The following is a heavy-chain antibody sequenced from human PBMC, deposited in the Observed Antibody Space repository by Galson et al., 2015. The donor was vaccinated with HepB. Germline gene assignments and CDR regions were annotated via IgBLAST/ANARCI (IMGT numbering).Heavy chain of an antibody. CDR3: ARGDYDILTGYYVASFDV. Sequence: SVKVSCKGSGYSFNSYALHWVRQAPGQRLEWVGWINAGNGNTRSSQKFQGRVTITSDTSASTVYMELGSLRPEDTAIYYCARGDYDILTGYYVASFDVWGQGTMVTVSS. D-gene: IGHD3-9*01. V-gene: IGHV1-3*01. J-gene: IGHJ3*01. CDR1: GYSFNSYA. CDR2: INAGNGNT.